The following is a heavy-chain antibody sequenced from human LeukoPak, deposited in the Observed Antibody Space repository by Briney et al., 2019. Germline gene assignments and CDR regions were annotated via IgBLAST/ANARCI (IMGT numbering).Heavy chain of an antibody. CDR1: GFVFSDYY. D-gene: IGHD3-9*01. CDR2: ISSSGSVT. CDR3: ARGQGDWHYYGMDV. Sequence: GESLRLSCAASGFVFSDYYMSWSRQAPGKGLEWISYISSSGSVTYYADSVQGRFTISRDNVKNSVFLEMNSLRVDDAAVYYCARGQGDWHYYGMDVWGQGTTVIVS. V-gene: IGHV3-11*01. J-gene: IGHJ6*02.